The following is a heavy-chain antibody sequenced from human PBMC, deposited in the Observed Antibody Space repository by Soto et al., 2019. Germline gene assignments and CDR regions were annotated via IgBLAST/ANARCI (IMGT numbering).Heavy chain of an antibody. V-gene: IGHV4-59*01. CDR1: GGSISSYY. J-gene: IGHJ4*02. D-gene: IGHD3-22*01. CDR3: ARGDYYDSSGYPAY. Sequence: QVQLQESGPGLVKPSETLSLTCTVSGGSISSYYWSWIRQPPGKGLEWIGYIYYSGSTNYNPSLKRRVTISVDTSKNQFSLKLSSVTAADTAVYYCARGDYYDSSGYPAYWGQGTLVTVSS. CDR2: IYYSGST.